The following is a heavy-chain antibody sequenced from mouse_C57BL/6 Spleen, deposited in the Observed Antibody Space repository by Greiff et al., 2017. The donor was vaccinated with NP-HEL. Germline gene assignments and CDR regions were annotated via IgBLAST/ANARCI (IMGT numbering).Heavy chain of an antibody. CDR1: GYTFTDYY. CDR3: ARSHLHSGYYAMDY. J-gene: IGHJ4*01. D-gene: IGHD3-2*02. V-gene: IGHV1-26*01. CDR2: INPNNGGT. Sequence: VQLQQSGPELVKPGASVKISCKASGYTFTDYYMNWVKQSHGKSLEWIGDINPNNGGTSYNQKFKGKATLTVDKSSSTAYMELRSLTSEDSAVYYCARSHLHSGYYAMDYWGQGTSVTVSS.